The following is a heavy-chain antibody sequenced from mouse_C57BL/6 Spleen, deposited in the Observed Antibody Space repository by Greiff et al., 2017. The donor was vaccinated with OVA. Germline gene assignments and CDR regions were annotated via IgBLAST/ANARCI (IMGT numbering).Heavy chain of an antibody. CDR3: ARTLYYGNYVYFDY. CDR1: GFTFSDYG. V-gene: IGHV5-17*01. CDR2: ISSGSSTI. Sequence: DVMLVESGGGLVKPGGSLKLSCAASGFTFSDYGMHWVRQAPEMGLEWVAYISSGSSTIYYADTVKGRFTISRDNAKNTLFLQMTSLRSEDTAMYYCARTLYYGNYVYFDYWGQGTTLTVSS. J-gene: IGHJ2*01. D-gene: IGHD2-1*01.